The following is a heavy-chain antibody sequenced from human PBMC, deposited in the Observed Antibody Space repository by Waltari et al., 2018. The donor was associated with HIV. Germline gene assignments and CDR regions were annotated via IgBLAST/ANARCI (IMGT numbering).Heavy chain of an antibody. CDR1: GFTFSSYG. Sequence: QVQLVESGGGVVQPGRSLRLSCAASGFTFSSYGMHWVRQAPGKGLEWVAVIWYDGSNKYYADSVKGRFTISRDNSKNTLYLQMNSLRAEDTAVYYCARESITIFGVYYYYGMDVWGQGTTVTVSS. J-gene: IGHJ6*02. CDR2: IWYDGSNK. CDR3: ARESITIFGVYYYYGMDV. V-gene: IGHV3-33*01. D-gene: IGHD3-3*01.